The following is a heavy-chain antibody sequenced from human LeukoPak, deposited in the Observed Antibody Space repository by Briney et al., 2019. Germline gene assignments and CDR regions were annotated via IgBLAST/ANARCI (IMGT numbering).Heavy chain of an antibody. Sequence: ASVKVSCKVSGYTLTELSMHWVRQAPGKGLEWMGGFDPEDGETIYAQKFQGRVTMTEDTSTDTAYMELRSLRSDDTAVYYCARDPPPRYYYDSSGYSSPDAFDIWGQGTMVTVSS. V-gene: IGHV1-24*01. D-gene: IGHD3-22*01. J-gene: IGHJ3*02. CDR2: FDPEDGET. CDR3: ARDPPPRYYYDSSGYSSPDAFDI. CDR1: GYTLTELS.